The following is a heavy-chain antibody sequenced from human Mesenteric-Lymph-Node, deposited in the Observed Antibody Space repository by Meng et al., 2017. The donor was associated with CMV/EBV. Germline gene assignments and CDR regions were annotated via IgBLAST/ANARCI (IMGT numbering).Heavy chain of an antibody. Sequence: SVKVSCKASGGTFSSYAISWLRQAPGQGLEWMGGIIPIFGTANYAQKFQGRVTITTDESTSTAYMELSSLRSEDTAVYYCASRLNDILTGSRYYYYYGMDVWGQGTTVTVSS. D-gene: IGHD3-9*01. V-gene: IGHV1-69*05. CDR1: GGTFSSYA. CDR3: ASRLNDILTGSRYYYYYGMDV. J-gene: IGHJ6*02. CDR2: IIPIFGTA.